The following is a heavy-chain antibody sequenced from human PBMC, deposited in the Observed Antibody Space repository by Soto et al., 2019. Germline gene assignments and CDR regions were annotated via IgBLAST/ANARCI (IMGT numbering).Heavy chain of an antibody. CDR3: ARGAASSSFQFSFYGLDV. Sequence: SETLSLTCNVSGGSLNDYYWTWIRQFPGKGLQWVGCIYFGGSPNSNPSLKNRVSISVDTSKSQFSMRLTSVTAADTAGYYCARGAASSSFQFSFYGLDVWGPGTTVTVSS. CDR2: IYFGGSP. J-gene: IGHJ6*02. D-gene: IGHD2-21*01. V-gene: IGHV4-59*01. CDR1: GGSLNDYY.